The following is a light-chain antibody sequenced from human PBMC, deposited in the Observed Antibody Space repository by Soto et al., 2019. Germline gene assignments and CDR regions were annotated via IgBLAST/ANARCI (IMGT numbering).Light chain of an antibody. CDR3: MQALQHWT. V-gene: IGKV2-28*01. CDR1: QSLLHRNGHNY. J-gene: IGKJ1*01. Sequence: EIVVTQSPLSLPVTPGEPASISCRSSQSLLHRNGHNYLEWYLQKPGQSPQLLLYLGSNRASGVTDRFRGSGPGTAFPLKVSRVEGECVVVSNWMQALQHWTLRRGTKVDI. CDR2: LGS.